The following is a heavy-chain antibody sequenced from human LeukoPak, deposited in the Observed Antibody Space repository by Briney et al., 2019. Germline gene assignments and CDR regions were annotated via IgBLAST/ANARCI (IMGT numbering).Heavy chain of an antibody. Sequence: GGSLSLSCAASGFTFSSFAMSWVRQAPGKGLEWVSAISGSGGSTYYADSVKGRFTISRDNSKNTLYLQMNSLRAEDTAVYYCANPSDAIAPFDYWGQGTLVTVSS. CDR1: GFTFSSFA. D-gene: IGHD2-2*02. J-gene: IGHJ4*02. V-gene: IGHV3-23*01. CDR3: ANPSDAIAPFDY. CDR2: ISGSGGST.